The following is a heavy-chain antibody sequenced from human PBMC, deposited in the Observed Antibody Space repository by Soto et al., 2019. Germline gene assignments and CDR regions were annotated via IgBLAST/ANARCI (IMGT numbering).Heavy chain of an antibody. Sequence: SETLSLTCAVYGGSFSGYYWSWIRQPPGKGLEWIGEINHSGSTNYNTSLKSRVTISVDTTKNQFSLKLSSVTAADTAVYYCARDTPIMVRGVIYYYYYGMDVWGQGTTVTVSS. V-gene: IGHV4-34*01. D-gene: IGHD3-10*01. CDR1: GGSFSGYY. CDR3: ARDTPIMVRGVIYYYYYGMDV. J-gene: IGHJ6*02. CDR2: INHSGST.